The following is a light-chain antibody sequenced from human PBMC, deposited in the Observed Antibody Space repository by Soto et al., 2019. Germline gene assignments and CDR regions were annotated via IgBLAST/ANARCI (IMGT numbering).Light chain of an antibody. CDR1: QSVSSSY. V-gene: IGKV3-20*01. Sequence: VLRQSPGTLSLSPGERATLSCRASQSVSSSYLAWYQQKPGQAPRLLIYGASSRATGIPDTFSGSGSGTDFTLTISRLEPEDFAVYYCQQYGSSPWRFGQGTKVDIK. CDR2: GAS. CDR3: QQYGSSPWR. J-gene: IGKJ1*01.